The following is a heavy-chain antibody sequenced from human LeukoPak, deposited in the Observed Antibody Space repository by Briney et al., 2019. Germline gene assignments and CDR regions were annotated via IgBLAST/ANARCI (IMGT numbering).Heavy chain of an antibody. CDR3: AREGTGSYMDV. D-gene: IGHD1/OR15-1a*01. CDR2: IKTDGSEK. Sequence: PGGALRLSCDGSGLTFSNYWMSWGRQAPGKGLEGGANIKTDGSEKYYVDSVKGRFTISRDNAKNTLYLQVNSLRVEDTAVYYCAREGTGSYMDVWGKGTTVTVSS. J-gene: IGHJ6*03. V-gene: IGHV3-7*01. CDR1: GLTFSNYW.